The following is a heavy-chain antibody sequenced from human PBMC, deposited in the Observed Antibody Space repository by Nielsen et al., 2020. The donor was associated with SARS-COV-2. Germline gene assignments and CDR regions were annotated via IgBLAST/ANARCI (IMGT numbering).Heavy chain of an antibody. V-gene: IGHV3-9*01. J-gene: IGHJ6*02. Sequence: GGSLRLSCAASGFTFDDYAMHWIRQAPGKGLEWVSGISWNSGSIGYADSVKGRFTISRDNAKNSLYLQMNSLRAEDTALYYCASLGDYGDYYYGMDVWGQGTTVTVSS. D-gene: IGHD4-17*01. CDR2: ISWNSGSI. CDR3: ASLGDYGDYYYGMDV. CDR1: GFTFDDYA.